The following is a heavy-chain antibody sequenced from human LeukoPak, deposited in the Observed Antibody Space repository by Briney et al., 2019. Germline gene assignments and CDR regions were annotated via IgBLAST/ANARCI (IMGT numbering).Heavy chain of an antibody. D-gene: IGHD6-13*01. Sequence: GGSLRLSCAASGFTFSGSAMHWVRQASGKGLEWVGRIRSKANSYATAYAASVKGRFTISRDDSKNTAYLQMNSLKTEDTAVYYCTRTEEPDSSSWYGLDYYYMDVWGKGTTVTVSS. V-gene: IGHV3-73*01. CDR3: TRTEEPDSSSWYGLDYYYMDV. CDR2: IRSKANSYAT. J-gene: IGHJ6*03. CDR1: GFTFSGSA.